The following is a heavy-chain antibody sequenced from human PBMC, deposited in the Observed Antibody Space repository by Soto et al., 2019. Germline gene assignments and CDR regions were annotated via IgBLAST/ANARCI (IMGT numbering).Heavy chain of an antibody. J-gene: IGHJ3*02. CDR1: GAYISGGHYY. D-gene: IGHD4-4*01. CDR2: IYNSGST. CDR3: ATYSKFFQI. V-gene: IGHV4-30-2*01. Sequence: TLSLTCAVSGAYISGGHYYWSWIRQPPGKGLEWIGLIYNSGSTDYNSSLKIRVTTSVDRSKNHFFLNLTSVTAADTDVYYCATYSKFFQIWAQETKVTVSS.